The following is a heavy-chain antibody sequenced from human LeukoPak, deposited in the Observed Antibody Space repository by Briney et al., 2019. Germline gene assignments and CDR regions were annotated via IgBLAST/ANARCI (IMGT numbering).Heavy chain of an antibody. D-gene: IGHD2-2*01. CDR3: ARDAARNIVVVPAARMHDYSNYYYYYYMDA. CDR2: IIPIFGTA. J-gene: IGHJ6*03. Sequence: SVKVSCKASGGTFSSYAISWVRQAPGQGLEWMGGIIPIFGTANYAQKFQGRVTITADKSTSTAYMELSSLRSEDTAVYYCARDAARNIVVVPAARMHDYSNYYYYYYMDAWGKGTTVTVSS. CDR1: GGTFSSYA. V-gene: IGHV1-69*06.